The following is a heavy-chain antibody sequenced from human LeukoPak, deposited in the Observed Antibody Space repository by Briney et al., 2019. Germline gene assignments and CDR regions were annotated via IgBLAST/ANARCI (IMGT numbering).Heavy chain of an antibody. V-gene: IGHV3-21*01. Sequence: GGSLRLSCAASGFTFSSYSMNWVRQAPGKGLEWVSSISSSSSYIYYADSVKGRFTISRGNAKNSLYLQMNSLRAEDTAVYYCARGGVTGTTWFDPWGQGTLVTVSS. CDR1: GFTFSSYS. CDR2: ISSSSSYI. J-gene: IGHJ5*02. D-gene: IGHD1-7*01. CDR3: ARGGVTGTTWFDP.